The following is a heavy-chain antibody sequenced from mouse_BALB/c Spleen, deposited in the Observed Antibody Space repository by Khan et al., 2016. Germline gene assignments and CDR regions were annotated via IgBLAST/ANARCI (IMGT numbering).Heavy chain of an antibody. V-gene: IGHV14-3*02. CDR1: GFNIKDTY. Sequence: VPLQQPGAELVKPGASVKLSCTASGFNIKDTYMHWVKQRPEQGLEWIGRIDPANGNTKYDPQFQGKAPTTADTSSNTAYLQLSRLTSEDNALSYGARSPDDYGVGFAYWGQGTLVTVSA. D-gene: IGHD2-4*01. J-gene: IGHJ3*01. CDR2: IDPANGNT. CDR3: ARSPDDYGVGFAY.